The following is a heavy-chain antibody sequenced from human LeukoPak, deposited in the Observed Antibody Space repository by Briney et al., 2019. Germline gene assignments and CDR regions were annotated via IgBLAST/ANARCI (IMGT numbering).Heavy chain of an antibody. D-gene: IGHD2-8*02. CDR2: IAHHGNNK. CDR3: AKDGSWSCTD. J-gene: IGHJ4*02. V-gene: IGHV3-30*02. CDR1: GFTFSSSA. Sequence: EGSLRLSCGASGFTFSSSAMHWVRQGPGKGLEWVAYIAHHGNNKYYAASVKGRFTISRDNSKGSLYLQMNSLRADDTAVYYCAKDGSWSCTDWGQGTLVRVSS.